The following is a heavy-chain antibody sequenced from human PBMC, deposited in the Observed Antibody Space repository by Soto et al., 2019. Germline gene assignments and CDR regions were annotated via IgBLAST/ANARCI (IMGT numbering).Heavy chain of an antibody. CDR2: IKQDGSEK. Sequence: EVQLVESGGGLVQPGGSLRLSCAASGFTFSSYWMSWVRQAPGKGLEWVANIKQDGSEKYYVDSVKGRFTISRDNAKNSLYLQMNSLIAEDTAVYYCAREGYRKYNYYGMDVWGQGTTVTVSS. J-gene: IGHJ6*02. CDR1: GFTFSSYW. V-gene: IGHV3-7*01. D-gene: IGHD5-18*01. CDR3: AREGYRKYNYYGMDV.